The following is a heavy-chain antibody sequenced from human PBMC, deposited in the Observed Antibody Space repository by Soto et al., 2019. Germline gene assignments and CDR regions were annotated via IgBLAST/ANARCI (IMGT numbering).Heavy chain of an antibody. J-gene: IGHJ4*02. V-gene: IGHV3-30-3*01. CDR2: ISNDGSNR. D-gene: IGHD5-12*01. CDR1: GFIFSKYA. CDR3: ARGDIVVNGPFDY. Sequence: QVQLVESGGGVVQPGGSLRLSCVASGFIFSKYAIYWVRQAPGKGPDWVAVISNDGSNRDYAESVKGQFTISRDNSKNTLYLQMNSLKPEDTAMYFCARGDIVVNGPFDYWGQGTLVTVSS.